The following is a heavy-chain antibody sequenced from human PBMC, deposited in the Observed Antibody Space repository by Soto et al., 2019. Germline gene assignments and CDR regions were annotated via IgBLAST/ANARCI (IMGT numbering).Heavy chain of an antibody. CDR2: ISSSGSTI. V-gene: IGHV3-48*03. CDR1: GFTFSSYE. D-gene: IGHD3-3*01. J-gene: IGHJ6*02. Sequence: GGSLRLSCAASGFTFSSYEMNWVRQAPGKGLEWVSYISSSGSTIYYADSVKGRFTISRDNAKNSLYLQMNSLRAEDTAVYYCATRPLNYDFWSGYPQPLGYYYGMDVWGQGTTVTVSS. CDR3: ATRPLNYDFWSGYPQPLGYYYGMDV.